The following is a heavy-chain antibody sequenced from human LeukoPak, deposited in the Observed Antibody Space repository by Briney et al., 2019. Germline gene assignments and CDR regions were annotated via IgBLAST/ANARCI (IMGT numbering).Heavy chain of an antibody. D-gene: IGHD6-13*01. Sequence: PSETLSLTCTVSGGSISSSSYYWGWIRQPPGTGLEWIGSIYYSGSTYYNPSLKSRVTISVDTSKNQFSLKLSSVTAADTAVYYCARRGSSSWYLLNWFDPWGQGTLVTVSS. CDR3: ARRGSSSWYLLNWFDP. V-gene: IGHV4-39*07. J-gene: IGHJ5*02. CDR1: GGSISSSSYY. CDR2: IYYSGST.